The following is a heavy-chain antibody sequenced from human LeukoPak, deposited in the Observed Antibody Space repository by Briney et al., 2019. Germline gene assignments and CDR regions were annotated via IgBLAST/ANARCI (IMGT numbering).Heavy chain of an antibody. CDR1: GYTFTSYD. J-gene: IGHJ6*02. Sequence: ASVKVSCKASGYTFTSYDINWVRQATGQGLEWMGWMNPNSGNTGYAQKFQGRVTMTRNTSISTAYMELSSLRSEDTAMYYCARGRKVPRQYGSGSYSPYYYYGMDVWGQGTTVTVSS. CDR2: MNPNSGNT. D-gene: IGHD3-10*01. V-gene: IGHV1-8*01. CDR3: ARGRKVPRQYGSGSYSPYYYYGMDV.